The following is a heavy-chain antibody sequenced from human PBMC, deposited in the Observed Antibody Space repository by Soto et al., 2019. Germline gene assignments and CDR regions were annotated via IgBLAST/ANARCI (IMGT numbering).Heavy chain of an antibody. CDR3: AKDSWGYSNHGGRDYYRGMDV. Sequence: QVQLVESGGGVVQPGRSLRLSCVASGFTFSSFGMHWVRQAPGKGLEWVAVISYDGSNGFYAESVKGRFIISRDNSKNTLFLQMNSLRSEDTAVYYCAKDSWGYSNHGGRDYYRGMDVWGQGTTVTVPS. CDR2: ISYDGSNG. V-gene: IGHV3-30*18. CDR1: GFTFSSFG. J-gene: IGHJ6*02. D-gene: IGHD4-4*01.